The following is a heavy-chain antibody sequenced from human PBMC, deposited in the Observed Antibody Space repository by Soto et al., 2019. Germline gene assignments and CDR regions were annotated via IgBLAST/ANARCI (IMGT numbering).Heavy chain of an antibody. CDR3: ARGYYDSSGYYSFDY. V-gene: IGHV4-39*01. Sequence: PSETLSLTCTVSGGSISSNFYYWGWIRQPPGKGLEWIGSIYYSGSTYYNPSLKSRVTISVDTSKNQFSLKLSSVTAADTAVYYCARGYYDSSGYYSFDYWGQGTLVTVSS. D-gene: IGHD3-22*01. CDR1: GGSISSNFYY. J-gene: IGHJ4*02. CDR2: IYYSGST.